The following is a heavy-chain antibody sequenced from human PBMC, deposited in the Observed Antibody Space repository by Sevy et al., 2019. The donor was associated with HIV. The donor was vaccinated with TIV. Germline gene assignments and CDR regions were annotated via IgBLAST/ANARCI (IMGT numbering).Heavy chain of an antibody. Sequence: GGSLRLSCAASGFTFSSYLMSWVRQAPGKGLEWVANIKQDGSEKYYVDSVKGRFTISRDNAKNSLYLQMNSLRAEDTAVYYCARDYPNNYYDSSGTNYYYGMDVWGQGTTVTVSS. CDR2: IKQDGSEK. J-gene: IGHJ6*02. D-gene: IGHD3-22*01. V-gene: IGHV3-7*01. CDR1: GFTFSSYL. CDR3: ARDYPNNYYDSSGTNYYYGMDV.